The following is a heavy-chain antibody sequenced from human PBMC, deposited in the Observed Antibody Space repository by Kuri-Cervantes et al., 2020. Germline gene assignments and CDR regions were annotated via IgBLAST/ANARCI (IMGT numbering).Heavy chain of an antibody. CDR3: ARGPYDYVWGSYRWAFDYGMDV. J-gene: IGHJ6*02. CDR2: MNPNSGNT. Sequence: ASVKVSCKASGYTFTGYYMHWVRQAPGQGLEWMGWMNPNSGNTGYAQKFQGRVTMTTDTSTSTAYMELRSLRSDDTAVYYCARGPYDYVWGSYRWAFDYGMDVWGQGTTVTVSS. V-gene: IGHV1-8*02. CDR1: GYTFTGYY. D-gene: IGHD3-16*02.